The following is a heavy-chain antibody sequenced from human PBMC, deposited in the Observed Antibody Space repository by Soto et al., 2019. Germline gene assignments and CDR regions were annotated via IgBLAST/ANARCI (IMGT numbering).Heavy chain of an antibody. D-gene: IGHD1-26*01. CDR3: TRDRAMVESGGYYCSYGMNV. CDR1: GFTFSSYS. V-gene: IGHV3-21*01. J-gene: IGHJ6*01. CDR2: IGSSTSYK. Sequence: PGGSLRLSCAASGFTFSSYSINCFRHAPCKGLEWVSTIGSSTSYKYYSESVKGRFTISRDNARNSLYLQMNSLRAEDTAEYDCTRDRAMVESGGYYCSYGMNVWGQGTTVTVYS.